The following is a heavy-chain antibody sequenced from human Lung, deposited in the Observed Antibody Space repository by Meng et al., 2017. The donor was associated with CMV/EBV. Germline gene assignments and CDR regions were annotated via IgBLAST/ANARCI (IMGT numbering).Heavy chain of an antibody. Sequence: GPLRLXCTVPGGPVSSGSYYWSWIRQPPGKGLEWIGYIYYSGSTNYNPSLKSRVTISIDTSKNQFSLKLSSVTAADTAMYYCARGNSGHSFYYYGLDVWXQGTTVTVSS. D-gene: IGHD5-12*01. CDR1: GGPVSSGSYY. V-gene: IGHV4-61*01. J-gene: IGHJ6*02. CDR3: ARGNSGHSFYYYGLDV. CDR2: IYYSGST.